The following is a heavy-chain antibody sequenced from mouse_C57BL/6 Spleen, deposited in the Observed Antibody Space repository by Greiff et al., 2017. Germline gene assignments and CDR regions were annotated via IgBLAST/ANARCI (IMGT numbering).Heavy chain of an antibody. CDR2: INPNNGGT. V-gene: IGHV1-18*01. CDR1: GYTFTDYN. Sequence: DVQLVESGPELVKPGASVKIPCKASGYTFTDYNMDWVKQSHGKSLEWIGDINPNNGGTIYNQKFKGKATLTVDKSSSTAYMELRSLTSEDTAVYYCARAYYSNYVPNFDYWGQGTTLTVSS. J-gene: IGHJ2*01. CDR3: ARAYYSNYVPNFDY. D-gene: IGHD2-5*01.